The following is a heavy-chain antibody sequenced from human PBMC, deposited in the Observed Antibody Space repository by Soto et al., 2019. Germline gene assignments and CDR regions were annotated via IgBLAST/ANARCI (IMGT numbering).Heavy chain of an antibody. D-gene: IGHD6-13*01. CDR1: GGYISSYY. J-gene: IGHJ4*02. CDR3: ARHYPIGNSWNYFDY. Sequence: SEPLSLTCTVSGGYISSYYWSWIRQPPGKGLEWIGYIFYSGITIYNPSLESRVTISVDTSKNQFSLKVNSVTAADTAVYYCARHYPIGNSWNYFDYWGQGTLVTVSS. V-gene: IGHV4-59*08. CDR2: IFYSGIT.